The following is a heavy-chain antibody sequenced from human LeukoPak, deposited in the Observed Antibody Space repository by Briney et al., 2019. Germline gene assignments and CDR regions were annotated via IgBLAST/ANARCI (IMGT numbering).Heavy chain of an antibody. V-gene: IGHV4-30-4*01. CDR2: IYYSGSP. J-gene: IGHJ4*02. CDR3: AREPAAMGFVY. Sequence: SETLSLTCTVSGGSISSGDYYWSWIRQPPGKGLEWIGYIYYSGSPYYNPSLKSRVTISVDMSKNQFSLKLSSVTAADTAVYYCAREPAAMGFVYWGQGTLVTVSS. D-gene: IGHD2-2*01. CDR1: GGSISSGDYY.